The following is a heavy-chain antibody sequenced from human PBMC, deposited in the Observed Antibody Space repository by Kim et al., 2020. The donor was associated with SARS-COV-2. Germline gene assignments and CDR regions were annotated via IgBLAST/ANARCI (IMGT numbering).Heavy chain of an antibody. J-gene: IGHJ4*02. CDR1: GGSISSYY. CDR3: ARGSMATAVDY. CDR2: IYYSGST. Sequence: SETLSLTCTVSGGSISSYYWSWIRQPPGKGLEWIGYIYYSGSTNYNPSLKSRVTISVDTSKNQFSLKLSSVTAADTAVYYCARGSMATAVDYWGQGTLVTVSS. D-gene: IGHD5-18*01. V-gene: IGHV4-59*13.